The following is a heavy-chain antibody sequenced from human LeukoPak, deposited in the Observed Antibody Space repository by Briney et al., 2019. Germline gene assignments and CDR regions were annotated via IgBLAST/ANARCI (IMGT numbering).Heavy chain of an antibody. CDR1: GYTFTSYY. D-gene: IGHD6-13*01. J-gene: IGHJ4*02. Sequence: ASVKVSCKASGYTFTSYYMHWVRQAPGQGLEWMGIINPSGGSTSYAQKFQGRVTMTRDTSTSTVYMELSSLRSEDTAVYYCARDVPVGQQQLVLSPPASDYWGPGTLVTVSS. CDR3: ARDVPVGQQQLVLSPPASDY. V-gene: IGHV1-46*01. CDR2: INPSGGST.